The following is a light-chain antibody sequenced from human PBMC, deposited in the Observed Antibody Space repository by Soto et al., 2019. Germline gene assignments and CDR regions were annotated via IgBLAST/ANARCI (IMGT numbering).Light chain of an antibody. J-gene: IGLJ1*01. Sequence: QSVLAQPPSASGTPGQGVTSSCSGSTSNIGSNYVYWYQQLPGTAPKLLIYRNNQRPSGVPDRFSGSKSGTSASLAISGLRSDDEADYFCATWDDSLNGFYVFXTGTKVTVL. CDR1: TSNIGSNY. V-gene: IGLV1-47*01. CDR2: RNN. CDR3: ATWDDSLNGFYV.